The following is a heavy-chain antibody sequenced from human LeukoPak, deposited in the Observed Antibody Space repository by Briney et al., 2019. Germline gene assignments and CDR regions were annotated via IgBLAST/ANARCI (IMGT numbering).Heavy chain of an antibody. CDR1: GGSFSGYY. V-gene: IGHV4-34*01. J-gene: IGHJ4*02. Sequence: PSEALSLTCAVYGGSFSGYYWSWIRQPPGKGLDWIGEINHSGSTNYNPSLKSRVTISVDTSKNQFSLKLSSVTAADTAVYYCARSRWLQLPFDYWGQGTLVTVSS. CDR3: ARSRWLQLPFDY. D-gene: IGHD5-24*01. CDR2: INHSGST.